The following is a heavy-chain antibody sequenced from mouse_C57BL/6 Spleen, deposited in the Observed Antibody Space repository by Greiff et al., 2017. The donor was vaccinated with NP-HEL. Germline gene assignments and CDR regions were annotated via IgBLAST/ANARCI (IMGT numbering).Heavy chain of an antibody. V-gene: IGHV1-19*01. J-gene: IGHJ1*03. Sequence: EVQLQQSGPVLVKPGASVKMSCKASGYTFTDYYMNWVKQSHGKSLEWIGVINPYNGGTSYNQKFKGKATLTVDKSSSTAYMELNSLTSEDSAVYYCARLATGYFDVWGTGTTVTVSS. CDR2: INPYNGGT. D-gene: IGHD6-1*01. CDR3: ARLATGYFDV. CDR1: GYTFTDYY.